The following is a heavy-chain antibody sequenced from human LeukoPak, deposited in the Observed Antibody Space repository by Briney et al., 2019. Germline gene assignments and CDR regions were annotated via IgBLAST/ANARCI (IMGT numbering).Heavy chain of an antibody. CDR3: AKESRAGFYYYYYMDV. CDR2: ISGSGGST. V-gene: IGHV3-23*01. J-gene: IGHJ6*03. Sequence: PGGSLRLSCAASGFTFSSYAMSWVRQAPGKGLEWVSTISGSGGSTSYADSVKGRFTISRDTSKNTLYLQMNSLRAEDTAVYYCAKESRAGFYYYYYMDVWGKGTTVTVSS. CDR1: GFTFSSYA. D-gene: IGHD6-13*01.